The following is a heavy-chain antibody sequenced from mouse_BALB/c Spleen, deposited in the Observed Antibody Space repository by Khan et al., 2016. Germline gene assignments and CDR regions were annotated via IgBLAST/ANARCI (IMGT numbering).Heavy chain of an antibody. Sequence: QIQLVRSGPELKKPGKTVKISCKASGYTFTNYGMNWVKQAPGKGLKWMGWINTYSGESTYADDFKGRFAFSLETSANTAYLQINNLKNEDTATYFCARYRYYYGSSRYFDVWGAGTTVTVSS. V-gene: IGHV9-3-1*01. CDR3: ARYRYYYGSSRYFDV. D-gene: IGHD1-1*01. CDR2: INTYSGES. J-gene: IGHJ1*01. CDR1: GYTFTNYG.